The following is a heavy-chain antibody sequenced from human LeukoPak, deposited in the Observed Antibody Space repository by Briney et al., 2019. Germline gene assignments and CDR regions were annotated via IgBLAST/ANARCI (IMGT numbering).Heavy chain of an antibody. CDR2: IYYSGST. J-gene: IGHJ5*02. V-gene: IGHV4-39*07. CDR3: ATTSDFDWFWFDP. Sequence: SETLSLTCTVSGGSISSSSYYWGWIRQPPGKGLEWIGSIYYSGSTYYNPSLKSRVTISVDTSKNQFSLKLSSVTAADTAVYYCATTSDFDWFWFDPWGQGTLVTVSS. D-gene: IGHD3-9*01. CDR1: GGSISSSSYY.